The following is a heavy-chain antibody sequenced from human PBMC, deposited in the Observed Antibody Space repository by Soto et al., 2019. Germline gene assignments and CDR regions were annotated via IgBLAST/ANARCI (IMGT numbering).Heavy chain of an antibody. CDR1: GDSVNSGSYY. J-gene: IGHJ5*02. CDR3: ARESIVGASTFDP. Sequence: SENLSHTWTVSGDSVNSGSYYWTWIRQAPGKGLEWLGYIYHIGTTRYNPSLKSRATISLDTSKSQFSLRLTSVTAADTAVYFCARESIVGASTFDPWCHCTLVT. CDR2: IYHIGTT. V-gene: IGHV4-61*01. D-gene: IGHD1-26*01.